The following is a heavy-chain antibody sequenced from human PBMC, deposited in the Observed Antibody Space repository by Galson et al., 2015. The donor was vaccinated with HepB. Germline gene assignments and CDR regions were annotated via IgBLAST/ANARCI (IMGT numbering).Heavy chain of an antibody. CDR3: ARDGTKVVKGWFDP. CDR2: ISGRSINT. D-gene: IGHD4-23*01. CDR1: GFTFSDYY. J-gene: IGHJ5*02. V-gene: IGHV3-11*06. Sequence: SLRLSCAASGFTFSDYYMSWIRQAPGKGLEWVSYISGRSINTNYADSVKGRFTISRDNAKNSLYLQMNSLRAEDTAVYYCARDGTKVVKGWFDPWGQGTLVTVSS.